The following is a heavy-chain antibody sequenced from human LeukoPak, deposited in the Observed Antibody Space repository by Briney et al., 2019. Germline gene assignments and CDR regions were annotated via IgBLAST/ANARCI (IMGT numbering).Heavy chain of an antibody. CDR3: SRGRETSSWRYYYMDV. V-gene: IGHV3-21*01. D-gene: IGHD6-13*01. Sequence: GGSLRLSCAVSGFTFSDYSMNWVRQAPGKGLEWVSSITSSSTYIYYADSVKGRFTISRDNAESSLFLQMSSPRAEDTAVYYCSRGRETSSWRYYYMDVWGKGTTVTVSS. CDR2: ITSSSTYI. CDR1: GFTFSDYS. J-gene: IGHJ6*03.